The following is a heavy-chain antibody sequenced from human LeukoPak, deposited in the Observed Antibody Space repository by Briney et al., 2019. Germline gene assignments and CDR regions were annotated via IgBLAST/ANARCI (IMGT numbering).Heavy chain of an antibody. CDR1: GFTFSTYS. CDR3: ARDLEVAAAPDF. Sequence: GGSLRLSCAASGFTFSTYSMNWVRQAPGKGLEWVSSISSSSGYIYYADSAKGRFTISRDNAKNPLYLQMNSLRAEDTAVYYCARDLEVAAAPDFWGQGTLVTVSS. V-gene: IGHV3-21*01. CDR2: ISSSSGYI. D-gene: IGHD2-15*01. J-gene: IGHJ4*02.